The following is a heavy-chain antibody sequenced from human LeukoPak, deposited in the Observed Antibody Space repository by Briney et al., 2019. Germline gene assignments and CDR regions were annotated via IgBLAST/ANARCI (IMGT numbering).Heavy chain of an antibody. D-gene: IGHD3-3*01. V-gene: IGHV3-30-3*01. CDR3: ARGPQYYDFWSGYSP. CDR2: ISYDGSNK. J-gene: IGHJ5*02. Sequence: PGGSLRLSCAASGFTFSSYAMHWVRQAPGKGLEWVAVISYDGSNKYYADSVKGRFTISRDNSKNTLYLQTNSLRAEDTAVYYCARGPQYYDFWSGYSPWGQGTLVTVSS. CDR1: GFTFSSYA.